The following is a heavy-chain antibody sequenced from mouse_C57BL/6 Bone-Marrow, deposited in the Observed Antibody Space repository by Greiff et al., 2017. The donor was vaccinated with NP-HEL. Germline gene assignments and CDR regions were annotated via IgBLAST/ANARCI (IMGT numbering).Heavy chain of an antibody. CDR3: ARGFYGNYYFDY. CDR1: GFTFSDYY. V-gene: IGHV5-16*01. D-gene: IGHD2-1*01. Sequence: EVMLVESEGGLVQPGSSMKLSCTASGFTFSDYYMAWVRQVPEKGLEWVANINYDGSSTYYLDSLKSRFIISRENAKNILYLQMSSLKSEDTATYYCARGFYGNYYFDYWGQGTTLTVSS. CDR2: INYDGSST. J-gene: IGHJ2*01.